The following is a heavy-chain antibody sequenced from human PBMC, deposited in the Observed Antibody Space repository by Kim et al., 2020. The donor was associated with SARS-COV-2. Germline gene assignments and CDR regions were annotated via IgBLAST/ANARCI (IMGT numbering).Heavy chain of an antibody. V-gene: IGHV4-59*13. CDR3: AKIGTLATTGDRYYLDY. CDR1: GGSISGNY. Sequence: SETLSLTCTVSGGSISGNYWSWIRQPPGKGLEWLGYIYYTGATRYNPSLKSRVTILVDTSKNQLSLKLSSVTAADTAVYYCAKIGTLATTGDRYYLDYWGQGILVTVSS. D-gene: IGHD1-1*01. J-gene: IGHJ4*02. CDR2: IYYTGAT.